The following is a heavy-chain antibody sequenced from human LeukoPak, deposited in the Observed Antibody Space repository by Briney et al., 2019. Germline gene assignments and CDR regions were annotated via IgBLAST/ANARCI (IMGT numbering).Heavy chain of an antibody. Sequence: PGGSLRLSCAASGFTFDDYGMSWVRQAPGKGLEWVSGINWNGGSTGYADSVKGRFTISRDNAKNSLYLQMNSLRAEDTALYHCARRRYYYDSSGYYYFFDYWGQGTLVTVSS. CDR3: ARRRYYYDSSGYYYFFDY. CDR1: GFTFDDYG. V-gene: IGHV3-20*01. CDR2: INWNGGST. J-gene: IGHJ4*02. D-gene: IGHD3-22*01.